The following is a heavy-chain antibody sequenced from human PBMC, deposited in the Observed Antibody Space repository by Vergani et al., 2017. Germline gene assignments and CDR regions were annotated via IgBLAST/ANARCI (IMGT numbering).Heavy chain of an antibody. D-gene: IGHD3-22*01. CDR3: ARVPRITMIVVVP. CDR2: ISSSGSTI. CDR1: GFTFSSYE. V-gene: IGHV3-48*03. Sequence: EVQLVESGGGLVQPGGSLRLSCAASGFTFSSYEMNWVRQAPGKGLEWVSYISSSGSTIYYADSVKGRFTISRDNAKYSLYLQMNSLRAEDTAVYYCARVPRITMIVVVPWGQGTLVTVSS. J-gene: IGHJ5*02.